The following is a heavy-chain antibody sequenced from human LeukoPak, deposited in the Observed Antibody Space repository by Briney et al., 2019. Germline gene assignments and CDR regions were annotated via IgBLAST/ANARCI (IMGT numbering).Heavy chain of an antibody. CDR2: IYNSGST. J-gene: IGHJ6*03. CDR1: GGSISSYY. Sequence: PSETLSLNCTVYGGSISSYYWSWIRQPAGKGLECIGRIYNSGSTNYNPSHKSRVTMSVDTSKNQFSLKLSSVTAADTAVYYCAREFADYYYYYMDVWGKGTTVTVSS. CDR3: AREFADYYYYYMDV. V-gene: IGHV4-4*07.